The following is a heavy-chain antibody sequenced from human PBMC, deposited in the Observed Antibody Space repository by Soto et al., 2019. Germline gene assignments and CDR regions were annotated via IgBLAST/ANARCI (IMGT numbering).Heavy chain of an antibody. D-gene: IGHD3-10*01. J-gene: IGHJ5*02. Sequence: QIQLVQSGAEVKKPGASVKVSCRASGYTFTGYYLHWVRQAPGQGLEWLGWVNPISGDTTYAQKFQDRVIMTRERTIAPVRLEISRLRSDDAPVYYCAREEGFRITMESGRWFDPWSQGILVTV. V-gene: IGHV1-2*02. CDR1: GYTFTGYY. CDR3: AREEGFRITMESGRWFDP. CDR2: VNPISGDT.